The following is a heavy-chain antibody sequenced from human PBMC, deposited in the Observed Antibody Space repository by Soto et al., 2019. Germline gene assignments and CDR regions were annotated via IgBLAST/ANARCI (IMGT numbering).Heavy chain of an antibody. CDR1: GGTFSSYA. V-gene: IGHV1-69*13. CDR3: ARGTIFGVGNHYYYYGMDV. Sequence: SVKVSCKASGGTFSSYAISWVRQAPGQGLEWMGGIIPIFGTANYAQKFQGRVTITEDESTSTAYMELSSLRSEDTAVYYCARGTIFGVGNHYYYYGMDVWGQGTTVTVSS. D-gene: IGHD3-3*01. J-gene: IGHJ6*02. CDR2: IIPIFGTA.